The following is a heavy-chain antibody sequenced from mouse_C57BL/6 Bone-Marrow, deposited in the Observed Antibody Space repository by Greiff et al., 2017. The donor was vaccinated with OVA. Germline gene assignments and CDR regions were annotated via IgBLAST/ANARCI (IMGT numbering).Heavy chain of an antibody. D-gene: IGHD2-14*01. CDR2: IDPENGDT. J-gene: IGHJ3*01. CDR3: TTGTRAWFAY. V-gene: IGHV14-4*01. Sequence: EVKLQESGAELVRPGASVKLSCTASGFNIKDDYMHWVKQRPEQGLEWIGWIDPENGDTEYASKFQGKATITADTSSNTAYLQLSSLTSEDTAVYYCTTGTRAWFAYWGQGTLVTVSA. CDR1: GFNIKDDY.